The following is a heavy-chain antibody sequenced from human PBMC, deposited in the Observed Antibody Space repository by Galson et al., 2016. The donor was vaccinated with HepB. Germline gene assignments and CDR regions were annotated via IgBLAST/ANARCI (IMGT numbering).Heavy chain of an antibody. CDR2: IRVSSSHI. D-gene: IGHD6-19*01. CDR1: GFSFTTYS. J-gene: IGHJ3*02. Sequence: SLRLSCAASGFSFTTYSMNWVRQAPGKGLEWVSYIRVSSSHIYYAGSVKGRFTISRDSAKNSLYLQMNSLRDEDTAVYYCTRSYGQRLANDAFDIWGQGTLVSVSS. CDR3: TRSYGQRLANDAFDI. V-gene: IGHV3-48*02.